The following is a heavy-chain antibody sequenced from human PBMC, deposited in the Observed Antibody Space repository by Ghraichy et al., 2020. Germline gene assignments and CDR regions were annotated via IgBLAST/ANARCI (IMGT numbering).Heavy chain of an antibody. V-gene: IGHV6-1*01. CDR2: TYYRSKWYN. CDR1: GDSVSSNSAA. CDR3: AGDDSYGYNWFDP. Sequence: SQTLSLTCAISGDSVSSNSAAWNWIRQSPSRGLEWLGRTYYRSKWYNDYAVSVKSRITINSDTSKNQFSLQLNSVTPEDTAMYYCAGDDSYGYNWFDPWGQGTLVTVSS. D-gene: IGHD5-18*01. J-gene: IGHJ5*02.